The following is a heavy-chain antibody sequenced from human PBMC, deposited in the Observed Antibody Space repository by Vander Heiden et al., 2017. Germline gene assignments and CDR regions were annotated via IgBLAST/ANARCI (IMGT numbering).Heavy chain of an antibody. CDR2: ISADNGNT. CDR3: ARKKVAATVLGYFDY. J-gene: IGHJ4*02. V-gene: IGHV1-18*01. CDR1: GYTFTSYG. D-gene: IGHD2-15*01. Sequence: QVQLVQSGAEVKKPGASVKVSCKASGYTFTSYGISWVRQAPGQGLEWMGWISADNGNTNYAQKLQGRVTMTTDTSTSTAYMELRSLRSDDTAVYYCARKKVAATVLGYFDYWGQGTLVTVSS.